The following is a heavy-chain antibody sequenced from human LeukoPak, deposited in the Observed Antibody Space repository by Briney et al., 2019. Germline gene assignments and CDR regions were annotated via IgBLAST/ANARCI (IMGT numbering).Heavy chain of an antibody. V-gene: IGHV3-30*03. J-gene: IGHJ4*02. Sequence: PGGSLRLSCAASGFTFSSYGMHWVRQAPGRGLEWVALISYDGSDKYYAESVKGRLSISRDNSKNTLFLQMNSLRADDTAVYYCARDSYGDYYFDYWGQGTLVTVSS. D-gene: IGHD4-17*01. CDR3: ARDSYGDYYFDY. CDR2: ISYDGSDK. CDR1: GFTFSSYG.